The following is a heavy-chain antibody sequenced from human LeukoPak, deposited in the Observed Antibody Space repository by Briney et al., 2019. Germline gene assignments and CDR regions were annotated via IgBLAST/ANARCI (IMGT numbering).Heavy chain of an antibody. D-gene: IGHD6-19*01. Sequence: GGSLRLSCAASGLSFSDYSMSWVRQAPGKGLEWVSSISSSSSYIYYADSVKGRFTISRDNAKNSLYLQMNSLRAEDTAVYYCAKVPLSSSGWDREYYFDYWGQGTLVTVSS. CDR3: AKVPLSSSGWDREYYFDY. CDR2: ISSSSSYI. V-gene: IGHV3-21*01. J-gene: IGHJ4*02. CDR1: GLSFSDYS.